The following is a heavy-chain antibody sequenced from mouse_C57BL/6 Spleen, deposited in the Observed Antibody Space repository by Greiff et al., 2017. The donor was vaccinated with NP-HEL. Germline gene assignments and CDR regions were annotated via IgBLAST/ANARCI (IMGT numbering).Heavy chain of an antibody. J-gene: IGHJ2*01. V-gene: IGHV1-64*01. CDR1: GYTFTSYW. CDR3: ARGAYYGSSDY. D-gene: IGHD1-1*01. CDR2: IHPNSGST. Sequence: QVQLQQPGAELVKPGASVKLSCKASGYTFTSYWMHWVKQRPGQGLEWIGMIHPNSGSTNYNEKFKSKATLTVDKSSSTAYMQRSSLTSEDSAVYYGARGAYYGSSDYWGQGTTLTVSS.